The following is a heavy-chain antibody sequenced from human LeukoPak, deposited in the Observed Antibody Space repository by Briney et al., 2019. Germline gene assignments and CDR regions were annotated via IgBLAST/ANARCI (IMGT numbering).Heavy chain of an antibody. V-gene: IGHV3-23*01. CDR2: IIGSGTST. CDR1: GFTFGAYA. CDR3: AKDPSTNDY. J-gene: IGHJ4*02. Sequence: GGSLRLSCTASGFTFGAYAMTWVRQAPGKGLEWVSTIIGSGTSTYYPDSVKGRFTISRDNSKNTLYLQMNSLRAEDTAVYYCAKDPSTNDYWGQGTLVTVSS. D-gene: IGHD2-2*01.